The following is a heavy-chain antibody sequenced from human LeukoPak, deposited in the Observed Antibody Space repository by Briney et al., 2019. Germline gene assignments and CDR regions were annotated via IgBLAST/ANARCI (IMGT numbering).Heavy chain of an antibody. CDR1: GFTFSGYA. CDR2: LSGSSANT. Sequence: GGSLRLSCAASGFTFSGYAMGWVRQAPGKGLEWVSALSGSSANTYYADSVKGRFTISRDNSQNTLYLQMNSLRAEDTAVYYCAKQPSGRYYYFDYWGQGTLVTVSS. D-gene: IGHD6-19*01. V-gene: IGHV3-23*01. J-gene: IGHJ4*02. CDR3: AKQPSGRYYYFDY.